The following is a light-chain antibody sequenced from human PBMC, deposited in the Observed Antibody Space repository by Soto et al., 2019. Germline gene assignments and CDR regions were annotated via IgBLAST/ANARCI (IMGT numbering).Light chain of an antibody. CDR1: SSNIGSNF. V-gene: IGLV1-47*01. CDR3: AAWDDRLSGVV. J-gene: IGLJ7*01. Sequence: QSVLTQPPSASGTPGQRVTISCSGDSSNIGSNFFYWYQQLPGTTPKLLIYRNDQRPSGVSDRFSGSRPGTSASLAIGGLRSEYEGEYYCAAWDDRLSGVVFGGRTQLTVL. CDR2: RND.